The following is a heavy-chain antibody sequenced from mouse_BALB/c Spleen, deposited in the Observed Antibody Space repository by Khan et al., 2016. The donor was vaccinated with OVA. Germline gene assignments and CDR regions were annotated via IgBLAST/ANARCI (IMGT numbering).Heavy chain of an antibody. D-gene: IGHD2-3*01. CDR2: ISTYSGNT. V-gene: IGHV1S137*01. J-gene: IGHJ2*01. CDR1: GYTFTDYA. CDR3: ARPAYDGYYDY. Sequence: QVQLQQSGPELVRPGVSVKISCKGSGYTFTDYAMYWVKQSHAESLEWIGLISTYSGNTNYNQKFKGKATMTVDKSSTTAYMELARWTSEDSAIYYCARPAYDGYYDYWGQGTTLTVSS.